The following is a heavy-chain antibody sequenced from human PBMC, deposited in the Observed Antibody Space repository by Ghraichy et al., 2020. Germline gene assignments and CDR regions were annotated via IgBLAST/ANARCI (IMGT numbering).Heavy chain of an antibody. V-gene: IGHV3-7*03. CDR1: GFTFRSYW. CDR2: INLDGSEK. D-gene: IGHD1-14*01. Sequence: GALRLSCEASGFTFRSYWMSWVRQAPGKGLEWVANINLDGSEKYYVDSMKGRLTISRDNAKNSVYLQMNSLRAEDTAVYYCAKDIEPPGLYFDFWGQGTLVTVTS. J-gene: IGHJ4*02. CDR3: AKDIEPPGLYFDF.